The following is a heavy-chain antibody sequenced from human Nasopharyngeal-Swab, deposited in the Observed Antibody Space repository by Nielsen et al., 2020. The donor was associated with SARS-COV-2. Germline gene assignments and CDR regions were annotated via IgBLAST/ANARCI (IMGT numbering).Heavy chain of an antibody. CDR1: GFTFSAHG. J-gene: IGHJ4*02. CDR3: ARGNGSPTYSEY. Sequence: GESLKISCAASGFTFSAHGMHWVRQAPGKGLEWVAFVSYDRADKYYADSVKGRFTISRDNSRNTVYLQINSLRAEDTAVYFCARGNGSPTYSEYWGQGTLVTVSS. D-gene: IGHD1-26*01. CDR2: VSYDRADK. V-gene: IGHV3-30*03.